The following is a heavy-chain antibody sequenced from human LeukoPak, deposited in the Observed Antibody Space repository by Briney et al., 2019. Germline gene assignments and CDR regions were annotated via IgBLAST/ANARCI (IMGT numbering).Heavy chain of an antibody. CDR1: GFTFSSYA. CDR2: IRGSGGST. J-gene: IGHJ5*02. Sequence: GGSLRLSCAASGFTFSSYAMSWVRQAPGKGLEWVSAIRGSGGSTYYADSVKGRFTISRDNSKNTLYLQMNSLRAEDTAVYYCAKDLGSIAARRSWFDPWGQGTLVTVSS. V-gene: IGHV3-23*01. D-gene: IGHD6-6*01. CDR3: AKDLGSIAARRSWFDP.